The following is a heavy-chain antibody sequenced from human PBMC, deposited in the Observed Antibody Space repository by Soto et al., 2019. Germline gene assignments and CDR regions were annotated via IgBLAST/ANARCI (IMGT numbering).Heavy chain of an antibody. CDR2: TYYRSKWNN. J-gene: IGHJ6*03. CDR3: ARDPVGENPDMGYYYYYMDV. CDR1: GDSVSSNSAA. V-gene: IGHV6-1*01. Sequence: SQTLSLTCAISGDSVSSNSAAWNWIRQSPSRGLEWLGRTYYRSKWNNDYAVSVKSRITINPDTSKNQFSLQLNSVTPEDTAVYYCARDPVGENPDMGYYYYYMDVWGKGTTVTVSS. D-gene: IGHD1-26*01.